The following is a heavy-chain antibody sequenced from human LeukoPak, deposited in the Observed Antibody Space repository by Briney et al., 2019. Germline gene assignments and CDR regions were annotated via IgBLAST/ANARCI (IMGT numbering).Heavy chain of an antibody. CDR2: INPNSGDT. CDR3: ARGYGLVGTLVDY. V-gene: IGHV1-2*02. J-gene: IGHJ4*02. Sequence: ASVKVSCKASGYTLTAYYMHWVRQAPGQGLEWMGWINPNSGDTDYAQKFQGRVTMTRDRSISTAYMELSNLRLDDTAVYYCARGYGLVGTLVDYWGQGYLVTVSS. CDR1: GYTLTAYY. D-gene: IGHD1-7*01.